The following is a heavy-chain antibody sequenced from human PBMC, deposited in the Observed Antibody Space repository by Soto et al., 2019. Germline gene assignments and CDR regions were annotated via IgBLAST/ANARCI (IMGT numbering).Heavy chain of an antibody. CDR2: ISYDGSNK. Sequence: QVQLVESGGGVVQPGRSLRLSCAASGFTFSSYAMHWVRQAPGKGLEWVAVISYDGSNKYYADSVKGRFTISRDNSKNTLYLQMNSLRAEDTAVYYCARDLRFGGWFDPWGQGTLVTVSS. D-gene: IGHD3-16*01. V-gene: IGHV3-30-3*01. CDR3: ARDLRFGGWFDP. CDR1: GFTFSSYA. J-gene: IGHJ5*02.